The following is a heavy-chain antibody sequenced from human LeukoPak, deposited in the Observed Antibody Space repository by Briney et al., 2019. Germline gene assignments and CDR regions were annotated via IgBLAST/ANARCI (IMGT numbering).Heavy chain of an antibody. CDR3: ARSSGGDCYTGDCLDY. CDR1: GFTFSSYC. CDR2: INSDGSST. J-gene: IGHJ4*02. V-gene: IGHV3-74*01. D-gene: IGHD2-21*02. Sequence: GGSLRLSCAASGFTFSSYCMNWVRQAPGKGLVWVSRINSDGSSTSYADSVKGRFTISRDNAKNSLFLQMNTLRAEDTAVYYCARSSGGDCYTGDCLDYWGQGTLVTVSS.